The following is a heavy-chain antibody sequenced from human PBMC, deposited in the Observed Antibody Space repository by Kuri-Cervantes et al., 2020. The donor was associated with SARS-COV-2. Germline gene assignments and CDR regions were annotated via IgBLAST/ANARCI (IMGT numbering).Heavy chain of an antibody. CDR3: AKSRWQQLSWLDH. J-gene: IGHJ4*02. CDR1: GGSFSGYY. CDR2: INHSGST. V-gene: IGHV4-34*01. D-gene: IGHD6-13*01. Sequence: SETLSLTCAVYGGSFSGYYWSWIRQPPGKGLEWIGEINHSGSTNYNPSLKSRVTISVDTSKNQFSLKLSSVTAADTAVYYCAKSRWQQLSWLDHWGQGTLVTVSS.